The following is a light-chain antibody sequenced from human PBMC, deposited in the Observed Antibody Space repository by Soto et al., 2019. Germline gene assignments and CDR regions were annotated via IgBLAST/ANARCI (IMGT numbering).Light chain of an antibody. V-gene: IGKV3-20*01. J-gene: IGKJ1*01. Sequence: EIVLTQSPGILSLSPGERATLSCRASQSVSSSSLAWYQQKPGQAPRLLIYSTSNRATGIPDRFSGSGSGTDSTLTISRLEPEDFTVYHCQQYGDSPWTFGQGTKVDIK. CDR2: STS. CDR3: QQYGDSPWT. CDR1: QSVSSSS.